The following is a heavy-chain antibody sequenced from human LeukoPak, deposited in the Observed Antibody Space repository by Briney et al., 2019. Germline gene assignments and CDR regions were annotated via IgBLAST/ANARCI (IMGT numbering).Heavy chain of an antibody. J-gene: IGHJ4*02. V-gene: IGHV3-74*01. CDR1: GFTFSSYW. CDR3: ARDWVYKIDY. Sequence: GGSLRLSCAVSGFTFSSYWMHWVRQAPGKGLVWVSRISHDGFISYADSVKGRFTISRDNAKNTLILQMNSLRAEDTAVYYCARDWVYKIDYWGRGTLVTVSS. D-gene: IGHD5-24*01. CDR2: ISHDGFI.